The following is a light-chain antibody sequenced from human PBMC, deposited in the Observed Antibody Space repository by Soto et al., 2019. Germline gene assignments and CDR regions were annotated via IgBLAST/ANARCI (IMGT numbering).Light chain of an antibody. CDR1: SNDVGGYNY. V-gene: IGLV2-14*01. Sequence: QSALTQPASVSGSPGQSITISCTGTSNDVGGYNYVSWYQQHPGKAPKLMIYDVSNRPSGVSNRFSGSKSGNTASLTISGLQAEDEADYYCRSYTSSSTLYVFGTGTKGHRP. J-gene: IGLJ1*01. CDR2: DVS. CDR3: RSYTSSSTLYV.